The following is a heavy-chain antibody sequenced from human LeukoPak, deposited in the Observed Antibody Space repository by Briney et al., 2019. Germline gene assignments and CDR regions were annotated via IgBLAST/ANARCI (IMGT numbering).Heavy chain of an antibody. CDR1: GFSISNYG. CDR3: AKDYDSSGWAAFDI. CDR2: IWYDGSNQ. J-gene: IGHJ3*02. Sequence: GGSLRLSCRASGFSISNYGMHWVRQTPGKGLEWVAVIWYDGSNQYHADSVKGRFTISRDNSQNTLYLQMNSLRAEDTAVYYCAKDYDSSGWAAFDIWGQGTMVTVSS. D-gene: IGHD3-22*01. V-gene: IGHV3-30*02.